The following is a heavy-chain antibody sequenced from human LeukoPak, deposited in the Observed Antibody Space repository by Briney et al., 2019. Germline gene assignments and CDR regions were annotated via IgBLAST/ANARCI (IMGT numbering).Heavy chain of an antibody. CDR3: ARTPRDRIAAAVRGAFVI. Sequence: GAPLQISCKASGSRFTNYWISGVRPLPGKGLEWMGRFDPSDSYTKYSPSFQGHVTISADKSISTAYLQWSSLKASDTAMYYCARTPRDRIAAAVRGAFVIWGEGTMVTVSS. CDR1: GSRFTNYW. D-gene: IGHD6-13*01. CDR2: FDPSDSYT. J-gene: IGHJ3*02. V-gene: IGHV5-10-1*01.